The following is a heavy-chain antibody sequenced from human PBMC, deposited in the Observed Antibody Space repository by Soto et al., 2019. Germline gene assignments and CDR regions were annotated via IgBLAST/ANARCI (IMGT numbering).Heavy chain of an antibody. CDR3: ARDRCSGGACYSFDY. Sequence: EVQLVESGGRLVKPGGSLRLSCAASGFAFGSNSMNWVRQAPGKGLEWVSSISRSSSHIYYADSVRGRFTISRDNAKNAMYLQMNSLRGEDTAVYYCARDRCSGGACYSFDYWGQGTLFTVSS. CDR1: GFAFGSNS. J-gene: IGHJ4*02. V-gene: IGHV3-21*01. CDR2: ISRSSSHI. D-gene: IGHD2-15*01.